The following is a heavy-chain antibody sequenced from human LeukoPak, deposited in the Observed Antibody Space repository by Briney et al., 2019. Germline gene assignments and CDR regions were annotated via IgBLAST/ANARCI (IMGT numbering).Heavy chain of an antibody. Sequence: GGSLRLSCAASGFTFSNYWIKWVREAPGKGPEGGDYINQDGTEQDHADPVKGRFSISRDHHKNSLYLQNNTLRAEDTAVNYCASDAVRGGHCDFWGQGTLVTVSS. D-gene: IGHD2-21*02. J-gene: IGHJ4*02. CDR1: GFTFSNYW. CDR3: ASDAVRGGHCDF. V-gene: IGHV3-7*01. CDR2: INQDGTEQ.